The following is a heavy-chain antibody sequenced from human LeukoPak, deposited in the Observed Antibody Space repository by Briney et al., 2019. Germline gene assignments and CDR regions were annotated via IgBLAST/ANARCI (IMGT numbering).Heavy chain of an antibody. CDR1: GFTFSTYS. Sequence: GGSLRLSCAASGFTFSTYSMNWVRQAPGKGQEWISYINSGSSTIYYADSVKGRFTISRDNAKNSLYLQMNSLRVEDTAVYYCAREQGYCSHWGQGTLVTVSS. CDR2: INSGSSTI. J-gene: IGHJ4*02. CDR3: AREQGYCSH. D-gene: IGHD2-15*01. V-gene: IGHV3-48*01.